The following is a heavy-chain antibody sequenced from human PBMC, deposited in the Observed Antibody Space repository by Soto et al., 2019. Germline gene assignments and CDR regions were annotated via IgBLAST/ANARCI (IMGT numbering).Heavy chain of an antibody. V-gene: IGHV1-2*02. CDR2: INPNSGGT. J-gene: IGHJ5*01. Sequence: ASVKVSCKASGYTFTGYYMHWVRQAPGQGLEWMGWINPNSGGTNYAQKLQGRVTMTTDTSTSTAYMELRSLRSDDTAVYYCARYDYVWGSSDSWGQGTLVTVSS. D-gene: IGHD3-16*01. CDR1: GYTFTGYY. CDR3: ARYDYVWGSSDS.